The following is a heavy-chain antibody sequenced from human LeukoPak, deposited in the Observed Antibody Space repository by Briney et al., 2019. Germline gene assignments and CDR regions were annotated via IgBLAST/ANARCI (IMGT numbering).Heavy chain of an antibody. D-gene: IGHD2-8*02. V-gene: IGHV4-59*01. CDR1: GGSISSYY. Sequence: PSETLSLTCTVSGGSISSYYWSWIRQPPGKGLEWIGYICYSGSTNYNPSLKSRVTISVDTSKNQFSLKLSSVTAADTAVYYCARDPGRGAFDIWGQGTMVTVSS. CDR2: ICYSGST. J-gene: IGHJ3*02. CDR3: ARDPGRGAFDI.